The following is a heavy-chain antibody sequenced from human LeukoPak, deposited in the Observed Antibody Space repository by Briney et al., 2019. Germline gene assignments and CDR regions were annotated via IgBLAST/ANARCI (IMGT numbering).Heavy chain of an antibody. CDR2: IKSKTDGGTT. CDR1: GFTFSNAW. Sequence: GGSLRLSCAASGFTFSNAWMSWVRQAPGKGLEWVGRIKSKTDGGTTDYAAPVKGRFTISRDDSKNTLYLQMNSLRAEDTAVYYCAKSPRKLEPGDYWGQGTLVTVSS. J-gene: IGHJ4*02. D-gene: IGHD1-1*01. V-gene: IGHV3-15*01. CDR3: AKSPRKLEPGDY.